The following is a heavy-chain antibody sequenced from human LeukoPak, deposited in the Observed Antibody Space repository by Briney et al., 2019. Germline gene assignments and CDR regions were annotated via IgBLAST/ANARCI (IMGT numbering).Heavy chain of an antibody. CDR1: GFTFSSYG. CDR2: ISYDGSNK. J-gene: IGHJ4*02. V-gene: IGHV3-30*18. CDR3: AKDFGDSSGPVDY. D-gene: IGHD3-22*01. Sequence: GKSLRLSCAASGFTFSSYGMHWVRQAPGKGLEWVAVISYDGSNKYYADSVKGRFTISRDNSKNTLYLQINSPRAEDTAVYYCAKDFGDSSGPVDYWGQGTLVTVS.